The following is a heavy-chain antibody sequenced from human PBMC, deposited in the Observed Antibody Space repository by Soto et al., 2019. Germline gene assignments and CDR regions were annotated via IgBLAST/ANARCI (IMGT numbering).Heavy chain of an antibody. D-gene: IGHD2-21*01. V-gene: IGHV4-31*01. CDR1: GDSISSGGYY. CDR2: IYYSGST. CDR3: AASCVGCGGFNYYGMDV. J-gene: IGHJ6*02. Sequence: SETLSLTCTVSGDSISSGGYYWSWIRQHPGRGLEWIGYIYYSGSTYYNPSLKSPVTISVDTSKNQFSLKLTSVTAADTAVYYCAASCVGCGGFNYYGMDVWGQGTTVT.